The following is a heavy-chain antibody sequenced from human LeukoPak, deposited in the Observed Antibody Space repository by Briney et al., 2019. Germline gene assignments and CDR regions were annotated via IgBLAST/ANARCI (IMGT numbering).Heavy chain of an antibody. CDR3: ARPALYCSSTVCPPYMDV. J-gene: IGHJ6*03. D-gene: IGHD2-2*01. Sequence: ESLKISCKGSGYSFTSYWIGWVRQMPGKGLEWMGITYPSDSDTRYSPSFQGQVTISADKSISTAYLQWSSLKASDTAMYYCARPALYCSSTVCPPYMDVWGKGTTVTVSS. CDR1: GYSFTSYW. V-gene: IGHV5-51*01. CDR2: TYPSDSDT.